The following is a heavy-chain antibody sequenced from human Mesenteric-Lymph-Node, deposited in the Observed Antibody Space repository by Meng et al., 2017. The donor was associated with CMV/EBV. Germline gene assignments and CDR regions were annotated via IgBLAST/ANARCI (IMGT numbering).Heavy chain of an antibody. Sequence: VSAGSFSSGRYSWRWIRQPPGKGLEWIGYIYHSGGTYYPPSLKSRVTISLDRSKNQFSLRLSSVTAADTAVYFCARVSIPLGGSFDYWGQGTLVTVSS. CDR2: IYHSGGT. CDR1: AGSFSSGRYS. J-gene: IGHJ4*02. V-gene: IGHV4-30-2*01. D-gene: IGHD7-27*01. CDR3: ARVSIPLGGSFDY.